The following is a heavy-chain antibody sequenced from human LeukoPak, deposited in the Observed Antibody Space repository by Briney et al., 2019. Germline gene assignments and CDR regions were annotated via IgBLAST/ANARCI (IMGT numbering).Heavy chain of an antibody. CDR1: GGSFSGYY. V-gene: IGHV4-34*01. CDR3: ARALGSTPNWFDP. J-gene: IGHJ5*02. D-gene: IGHD2-2*01. CDR2: INHSGST. Sequence: PSETLSLTCAVYGGSFSGYYWSWIRQPLGKGLEWIGEINHSGSTNYNPSLKSRVTISVDTSKNQFSLKLSSVTAADTAGYYCARALGSTPNWFDPWGQGTLVTVSS.